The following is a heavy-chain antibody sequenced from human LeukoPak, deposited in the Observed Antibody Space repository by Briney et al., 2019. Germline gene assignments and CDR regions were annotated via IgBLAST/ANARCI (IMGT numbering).Heavy chain of an antibody. Sequence: SVKVSCKASGDTFISYAISWVRQAPGQGLEWMGGIIPIFGTANYAQKFQGRVTITADESTSTAYMELSSLRSEDTAVYYCARTPRGEQWLVRRANYYYGMDVWGQGTTVTVSS. V-gene: IGHV1-69*13. CDR3: ARTPRGEQWLVRRANYYYGMDV. D-gene: IGHD6-19*01. J-gene: IGHJ6*02. CDR2: IIPIFGTA. CDR1: GDTFISYA.